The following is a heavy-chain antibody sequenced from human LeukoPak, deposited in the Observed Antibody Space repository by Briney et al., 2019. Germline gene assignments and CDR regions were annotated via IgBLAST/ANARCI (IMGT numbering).Heavy chain of an antibody. CDR1: GLTFSSYA. D-gene: IGHD3-10*01. V-gene: IGHV3-21*01. Sequence: GGSLRLSCAASGLTFSSYAMSWVRQAPGKGLEWVSSISSSSSYIYYADSVKGRFIISRDNAKNSLYLQMNSLRAEDTAVYYCARSYGSGSYDLYYYYMDVWGKGTTVTVSS. J-gene: IGHJ6*03. CDR2: ISSSSSYI. CDR3: ARSYGSGSYDLYYYYMDV.